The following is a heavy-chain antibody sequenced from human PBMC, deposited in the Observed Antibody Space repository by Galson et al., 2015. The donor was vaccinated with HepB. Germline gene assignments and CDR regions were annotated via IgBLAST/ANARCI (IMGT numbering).Heavy chain of an antibody. V-gene: IGHV3-23*01. Sequence: LRLSCAASGFPFSYYAMTWVRQAPGKGLERVSAITPSGDNTSSADSLKDRFSIARDNSKNTVFLQMNSLRADDTPIYFCAKVFPEKTDGWYRQALYYFDSWGHGTWVADSA. CDR3: AKVFPEKTDGWYRQALYYFDS. J-gene: IGHJ4*01. CDR2: ITPSGDNT. CDR1: GFPFSYYA. D-gene: IGHD6-19*01.